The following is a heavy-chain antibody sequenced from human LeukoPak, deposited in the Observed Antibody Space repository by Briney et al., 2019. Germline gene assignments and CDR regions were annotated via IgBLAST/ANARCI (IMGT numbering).Heavy chain of an antibody. D-gene: IGHD5-24*01. Sequence: PSETLSLTCTVSGGSISSSSHYWGWIRQPPGKGLEWIGSIYYSGSTYYNPSLKSRVTISVDTSKNQFSLKLSSVTAADTAVYYCARGQGYGHKDYWGQGTLVTVSS. J-gene: IGHJ4*02. CDR1: GGSISSSSHY. CDR3: ARGQGYGHKDY. V-gene: IGHV4-39*07. CDR2: IYYSGST.